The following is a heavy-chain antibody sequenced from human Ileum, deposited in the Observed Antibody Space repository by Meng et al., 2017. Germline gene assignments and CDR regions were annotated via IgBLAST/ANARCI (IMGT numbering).Heavy chain of an antibody. CDR3: ARRIRGGSYLG. J-gene: IGHJ4*02. CDR1: GDSFTDYY. Sequence: QLQLMQWGAGMLKPAETLSLTCNVYGDSFTDYYWNWIRQPPGKGLELIGEIHYSGSTNYNPSLESRVTISEDTSQKQFSLRLSSVTAADTAVYYCARRIRGGSYLGWGQGTLVTVSS. CDR2: IHYSGST. V-gene: IGHV4-34*01. D-gene: IGHD1-26*01.